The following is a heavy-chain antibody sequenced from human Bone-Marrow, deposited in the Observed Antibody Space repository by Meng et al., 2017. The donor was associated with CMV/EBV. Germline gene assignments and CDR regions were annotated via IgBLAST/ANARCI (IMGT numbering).Heavy chain of an antibody. CDR2: IRYDGSDK. J-gene: IGHJ6*02. V-gene: IGHV3-30*02. Sequence: GESLKISCAASEFTFRSYGMHWVRQAPGKGLEWVAFIRYDGSDKVHADSVKGRFTISRDNSKNTLYLQMNSLRAEDTAVYYCANYAFYGMDVWGQGTTVTVSS. D-gene: IGHD4-17*01. CDR1: EFTFRSYG. CDR3: ANYAFYGMDV.